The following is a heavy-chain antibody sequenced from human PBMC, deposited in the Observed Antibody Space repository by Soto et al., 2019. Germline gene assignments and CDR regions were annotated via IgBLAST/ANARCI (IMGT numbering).Heavy chain of an antibody. CDR2: INHSGST. Sequence: PSETLSLTCAVYGGSFSGYYWRWIRQPPGKGLEWIGEINHSGSTNYNPSLKSRVTISVDTSKNQFSLKLSSVTAADTAVYYCARAPLTYYDFWSGYSWFDPWGQGTLVTVSS. J-gene: IGHJ5*02. CDR3: ARAPLTYYDFWSGYSWFDP. V-gene: IGHV4-34*01. D-gene: IGHD3-3*01. CDR1: GGSFSGYY.